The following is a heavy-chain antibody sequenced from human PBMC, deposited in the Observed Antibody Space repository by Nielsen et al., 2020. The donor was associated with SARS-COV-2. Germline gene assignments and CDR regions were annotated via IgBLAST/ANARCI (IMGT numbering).Heavy chain of an antibody. CDR3: VRGLQVPNGLAHR. Sequence: GESLKISCVASGFTFSSFGMHWVRQAPGKGLVWVSRINSDGNSTSYADSVKGRFTISRDNAKNTLYLQMNSLRAEDTAVYYCVRGLQVPNGLAHRWGQGTLVTVSS. J-gene: IGHJ4*02. CDR2: INSDGNST. D-gene: IGHD3-16*01. V-gene: IGHV3-74*01. CDR1: GFTFSSFG.